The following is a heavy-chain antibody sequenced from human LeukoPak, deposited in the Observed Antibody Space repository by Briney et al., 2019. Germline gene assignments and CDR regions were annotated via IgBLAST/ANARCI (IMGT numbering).Heavy chain of an antibody. Sequence: GRSLRLSCAASGFTFDDYAMHWVRQAPGKGLEWVSGISWNSGSIGYADSVKGRFTISRDNAKNSLYLQMNSLRAEDTALYYCAKGTLGYCSSTSCGDYFDYWGQGTLVTVSS. CDR1: GFTFDDYA. D-gene: IGHD2-2*01. CDR3: AKGTLGYCSSTSCGDYFDY. J-gene: IGHJ4*02. V-gene: IGHV3-9*01. CDR2: ISWNSGSI.